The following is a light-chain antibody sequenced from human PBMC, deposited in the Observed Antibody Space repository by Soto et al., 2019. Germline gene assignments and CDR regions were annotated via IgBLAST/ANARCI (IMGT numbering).Light chain of an antibody. CDR3: QQFGTSPLVT. V-gene: IGKV3-20*01. CDR2: GVS. J-gene: IGKJ3*01. Sequence: VMTQSPATLSVSPGERATLSCMASQSVTTRYLAWYQQKPGQAPRLLIHGVSSRATGIPDRFSGSGSGTDFILTISRLEPEDFAVYYCQQFGTSPLVTFGPGTKVDIK. CDR1: QSVTTRY.